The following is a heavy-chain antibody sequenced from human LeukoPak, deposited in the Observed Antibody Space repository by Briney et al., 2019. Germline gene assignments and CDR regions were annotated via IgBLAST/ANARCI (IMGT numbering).Heavy chain of an antibody. CDR2: VSGSGDTT. D-gene: IGHD2-15*01. CDR1: GFTLNSYA. V-gene: IGHV3-23*01. J-gene: IGHJ6*03. Sequence: GGSLRLSCVASGFTLNSYAMTWVRQAPGKGLEWVADVSGSGDTTDYADSVKGRFTISRDNSKKTLFLQMNSLRAEGTAVYYCAKDSIYCSGGSCYWQGYYYYYMDVWGNGTTVTVSS. CDR3: AKDSIYCSGGSCYWQGYYYYYMDV.